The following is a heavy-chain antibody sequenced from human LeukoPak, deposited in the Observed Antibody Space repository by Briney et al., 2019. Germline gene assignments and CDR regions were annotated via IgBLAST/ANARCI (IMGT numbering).Heavy chain of an antibody. D-gene: IGHD1-1*01. CDR3: ARGDDFSGYH. Sequence: GGSLRLSCAVSGFTFTNFWMSWVRQTPGRGLEWVANIHPEGNEKYHVESVKGRFTISRDNTKNLLFLQMNGLRVEDTAVYYCARGDDFSGYHWGQGTLVTVSS. CDR2: IHPEGNEK. V-gene: IGHV3-7*04. J-gene: IGHJ5*02. CDR1: GFTFTNFW.